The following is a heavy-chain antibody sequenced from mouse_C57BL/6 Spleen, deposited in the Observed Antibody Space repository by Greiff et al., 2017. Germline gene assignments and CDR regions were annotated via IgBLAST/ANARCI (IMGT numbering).Heavy chain of an antibody. CDR3: AREGDGYFDV. V-gene: IGHV1-69*01. J-gene: IGHJ1*03. Sequence: QVQLKQPGAELVMPGASVKLSCKASGYTFTSYWMHWVKQRPGQGLEWIGEIDPSDSYTNYNQKFKGKSTLTVDKSSSTAYMQLSSLTSEDSAVYYCAREGDGYFDVWGTGTTVTVSS. CDR2: IDPSDSYT. CDR1: GYTFTSYW.